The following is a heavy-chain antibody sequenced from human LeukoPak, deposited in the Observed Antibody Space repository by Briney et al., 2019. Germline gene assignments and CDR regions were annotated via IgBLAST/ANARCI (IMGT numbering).Heavy chain of an antibody. V-gene: IGHV1-24*01. Sequence: ASVKVSCKASGYTLNALSIHWVRQAPGKGLEWMGGLVPVDGETIYAQRFQGRVTMTKDTSTDTAYLDLRSLRSDDTAVYYCTTSRRFYYGSGTFQYWGQGTLLTVSS. D-gene: IGHD3-10*01. CDR3: TTSRRFYYGSGTFQY. J-gene: IGHJ1*01. CDR2: LVPVDGET. CDR1: GYTLNALS.